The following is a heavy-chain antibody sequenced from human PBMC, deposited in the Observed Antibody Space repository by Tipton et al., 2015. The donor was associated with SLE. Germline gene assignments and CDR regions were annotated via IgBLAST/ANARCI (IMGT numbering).Heavy chain of an antibody. D-gene: IGHD1-26*01. V-gene: IGHV3-23*01. CDR1: GFTFSIYA. CDR2: ISGSGGST. CDR3: AKIEWGSGSANY. J-gene: IGHJ4*02. Sequence: SLRLSCAASGFTFSIYAMSWVRQGPGKGLEWVSAISGSGGSTYYADSVKGRFTISRDNSKNTLYLQMNSLRAEDTAVYYCAKIEWGSGSANYWGQGTLVTVSS.